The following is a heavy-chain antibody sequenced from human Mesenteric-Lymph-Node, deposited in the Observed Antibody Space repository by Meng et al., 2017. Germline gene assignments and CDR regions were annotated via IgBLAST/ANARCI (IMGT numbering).Heavy chain of an antibody. Sequence: QVQLQESGPGLVKPSQTLSLTCTVSGASINNGAYYWSWIRQHPGKGLEWIGYIYYNGAAFYNPSLGAAFYNPSLESRVTISMDTSKNQFSLNLSSVTAADTAIYYCARDGSHYGDYHFDHWGQGTLVTVSS. CDR2: IYYNGAAFYNPSLGAA. V-gene: IGHV4-31*03. CDR1: GASINNGAYY. J-gene: IGHJ4*02. D-gene: IGHD4-17*01. CDR3: ARDGSHYGDYHFDH.